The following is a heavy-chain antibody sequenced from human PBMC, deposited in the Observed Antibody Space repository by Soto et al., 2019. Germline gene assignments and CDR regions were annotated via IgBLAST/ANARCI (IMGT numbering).Heavy chain of an antibody. D-gene: IGHD3-10*01. CDR1: GVSISSGNW. J-gene: IGHJ4*02. V-gene: IGHV4-4*02. Sequence: SETLSLTCAVSGVSISSGNWWTWVRQTPQRGLEYIGEIFHDGTANYYPSFERRVAISVDTSKNQFSLKLTSVTAADTAIYFCARFVYDTRLNYMYFDFWCQGALVTVSS. CDR2: IFHDGTA. CDR3: ARFVYDTRLNYMYFDF.